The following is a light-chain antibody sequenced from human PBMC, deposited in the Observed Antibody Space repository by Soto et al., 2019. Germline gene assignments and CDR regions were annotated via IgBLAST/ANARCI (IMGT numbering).Light chain of an antibody. J-gene: IGLJ1*01. V-gene: IGLV2-14*01. CDR3: SSYTSSNTYV. CDR1: NSDVGGYNY. CDR2: EVS. Sequence: QSALTQPASVSGSPGQSITISCTGTNSDVGGYNYISWYQQHPGKAPKFIIYEVSNRPSGISNRFSGSKSGNTASLTISGLQAEDEADYYCSSYTSSNTYVFGSGTKLTVL.